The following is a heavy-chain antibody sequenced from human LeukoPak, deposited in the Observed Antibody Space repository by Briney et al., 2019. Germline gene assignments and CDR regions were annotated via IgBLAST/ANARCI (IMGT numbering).Heavy chain of an antibody. CDR1: GFTFSSYA. D-gene: IGHD3-22*01. CDR3: AKVVHWAYYYDSRFGY. Sequence: GGSLRLSCAASGFTFSSYAMSWVRQAPGKGPEWVSAISGSGGSTYYADSVKGRFTISRDNSKNTLYLQMNSLRAEDTAVYYCAKVVHWAYYYDSRFGYWGQGTLVTVSS. CDR2: ISGSGGST. J-gene: IGHJ4*02. V-gene: IGHV3-23*01.